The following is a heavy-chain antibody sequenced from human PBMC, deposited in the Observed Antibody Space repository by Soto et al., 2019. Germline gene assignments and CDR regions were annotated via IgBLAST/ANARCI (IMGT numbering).Heavy chain of an antibody. J-gene: IGHJ4*02. V-gene: IGHV3-48*03. CDR2: ISSSGTTI. CDR1: EFTFTSYE. D-gene: IGHD6-13*01. Sequence: PGGSLRLSCVASEFTFTSYEMNWVRQAPGKGLEWVSYISSSGTTIYYRDSVKGRFTISRDNAKKSLYLQMNSLRAEDTAVYYCVRFGGAAAGPGDYWGQGTLVTVSS. CDR3: VRFGGAAAGPGDY.